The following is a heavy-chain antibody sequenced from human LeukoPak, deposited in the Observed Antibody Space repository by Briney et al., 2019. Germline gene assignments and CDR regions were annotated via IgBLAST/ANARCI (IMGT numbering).Heavy chain of an antibody. V-gene: IGHV3-23*01. J-gene: IGHJ4*02. CDR3: AKFQSTFDY. CDR1: GFTFSHYG. D-gene: IGHD5/OR15-5a*01. Sequence: PGGSLRLSCAASGFTFSHYGMTWVRQAPGKGLEWVSAISGSGGSTYYAGSVKGRFTISRDNAKNSVYLQMNSLRAEDTAVYYCAKFQSTFDYWGQGTLVTVSS. CDR2: ISGSGGST.